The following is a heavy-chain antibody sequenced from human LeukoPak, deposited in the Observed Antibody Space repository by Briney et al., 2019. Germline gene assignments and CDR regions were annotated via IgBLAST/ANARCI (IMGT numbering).Heavy chain of an antibody. CDR1: GFTFSSYA. CDR2: ISGSGGTA. D-gene: IGHD4-17*01. Sequence: GGSLRLSCAASGFTFSSYAMSWVRQAPGKGLEWVSAISGSGGTAYYADSVKGRFTISRDNSKNTLYLQMNSLRAEDTAVYYCASTVTLDVRGDYWGQGTLVTVSS. J-gene: IGHJ4*02. CDR3: ASTVTLDVRGDY. V-gene: IGHV3-23*01.